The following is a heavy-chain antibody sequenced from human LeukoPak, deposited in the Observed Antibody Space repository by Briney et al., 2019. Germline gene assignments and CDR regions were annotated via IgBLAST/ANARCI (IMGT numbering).Heavy chain of an antibody. Sequence: PSETLSLTCTVYGGSFSGYYWSWIRQPPGKGLEWIGETNHSGSTNYNPSLKTRVTISVDTSKNQFSLKLSSVTAADTAVYYCARRIRGTGAFDIWGQGTMVTVSS. CDR2: TNHSGST. CDR1: GGSFSGYY. CDR3: ARRIRGTGAFDI. J-gene: IGHJ3*02. V-gene: IGHV4-34*01. D-gene: IGHD3-10*01.